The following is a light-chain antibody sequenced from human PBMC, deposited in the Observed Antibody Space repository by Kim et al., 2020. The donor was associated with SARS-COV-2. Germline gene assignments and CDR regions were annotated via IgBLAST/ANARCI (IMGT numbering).Light chain of an antibody. Sequence: EIVLTQSPGTLSLSPGERATLSCRASPRVSTSNLAWYQQKPGQAPRLLIYAAIHRPGGIPDRFSGSGSGTDFTLTISRLEPEDFAVYYCQYYDTSPYTFGQGTKREI. V-gene: IGKV3-20*01. J-gene: IGKJ2*01. CDR2: AAI. CDR3: QYYDTSPYT. CDR1: PRVSTSN.